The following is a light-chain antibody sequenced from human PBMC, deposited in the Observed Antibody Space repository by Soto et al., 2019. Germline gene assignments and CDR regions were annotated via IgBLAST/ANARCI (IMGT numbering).Light chain of an antibody. J-gene: IGLJ1*01. CDR2: DVS. V-gene: IGLV2-14*01. CDR1: SSDVGAYNY. CDR3: ISYNDRQSYL. Sequence: QSVLTQPASLSGSPGQSITISCTGTSSDVGAYNYVSWYQQHPGKAPKLLIYDVSTRPSGVSNRFSGSKSGNTASLTISGLQAEDEADYYCISYNDRQSYLFGTGTKATVL.